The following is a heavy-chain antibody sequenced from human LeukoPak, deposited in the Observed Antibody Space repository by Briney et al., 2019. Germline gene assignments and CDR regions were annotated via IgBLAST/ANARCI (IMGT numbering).Heavy chain of an antibody. CDR1: GFTFSSYE. D-gene: IGHD2-8*01. V-gene: IGHV4-4*02. CDR2: ISLSGLT. Sequence: PGGSLRLSCAASGFTFSSYEMNWVRQAPGQGLEWIGEISLSGLTNYNSSLSSRVTISLDRAKNHLSLNLRSVTAADTAIYYCTRENGAFSPFGFWGQGTVVTVSS. CDR3: TRENGAFSPFGF. J-gene: IGHJ4*02.